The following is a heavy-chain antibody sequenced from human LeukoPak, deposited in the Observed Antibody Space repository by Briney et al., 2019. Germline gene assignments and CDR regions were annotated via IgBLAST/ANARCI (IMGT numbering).Heavy chain of an antibody. Sequence: GGSLRLSCAASGFTFSNYGMSWVRQAPGKGLEWVSAISGNGGSTYYADSVKGRFTISRDNSKNTLYLQMNSLRAEDTAVYYCAKGCCSGTSCYSEFSAFDIWGQGTMVTVSS. CDR3: AKGCCSGTSCYSEFSAFDI. CDR2: ISGNGGST. J-gene: IGHJ3*02. D-gene: IGHD2-2*01. CDR1: GFTFSNYG. V-gene: IGHV3-23*01.